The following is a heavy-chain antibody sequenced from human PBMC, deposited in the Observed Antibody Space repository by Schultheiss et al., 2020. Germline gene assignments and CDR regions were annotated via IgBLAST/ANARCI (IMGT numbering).Heavy chain of an antibody. D-gene: IGHD1-26*01. V-gene: IGHV4-4*02. CDR3: AKDQEVGATTLDY. CDR2: IYHSGST. Sequence: SETLSLTCAVSGGSISSSNWWSWVRQPPGKGLEWIGEIYHSGSTNYNPSLKSRVTISVDKSKNQFSLKLSSVTAADTAVYYCAKDQEVGATTLDYWGQGTLVTVSS. CDR1: GGSISSSNW. J-gene: IGHJ4*02.